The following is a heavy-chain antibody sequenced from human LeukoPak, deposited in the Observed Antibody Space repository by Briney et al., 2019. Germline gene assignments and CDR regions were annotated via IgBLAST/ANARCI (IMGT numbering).Heavy chain of an antibody. CDR3: ARDGGYSSGWSYYYYYYMDV. CDR1: GYTFTSYG. CDR2: ISAYNGNT. V-gene: IGHV1-18*01. D-gene: IGHD6-19*01. Sequence: ASVKVSCKASGYTFTSYGISWVRQAPGQGLEWMGWISAYNGNTNYAQKLQGRVTMTTDTSTSTAYMELRRLRSDDTAVYYCARDGGYSSGWSYYYYYYMDVWGKGTTVTVSS. J-gene: IGHJ6*03.